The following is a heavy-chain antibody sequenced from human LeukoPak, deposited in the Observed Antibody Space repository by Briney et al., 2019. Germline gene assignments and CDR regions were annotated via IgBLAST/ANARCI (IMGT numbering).Heavy chain of an antibody. Sequence: SGRSLRLSCAASGFTFSSYAMHWGRQAPGKGLEWVAVMSYDGSNKYYADSVKGRFTTSRDNSKNTLYLQMTSLRAEDTAVYYCARDLAYDSSGYYYWGQGTLVTVSS. J-gene: IGHJ4*02. CDR3: ARDLAYDSSGYYY. D-gene: IGHD3-22*01. CDR1: GFTFSSYA. CDR2: MSYDGSNK. V-gene: IGHV3-30*04.